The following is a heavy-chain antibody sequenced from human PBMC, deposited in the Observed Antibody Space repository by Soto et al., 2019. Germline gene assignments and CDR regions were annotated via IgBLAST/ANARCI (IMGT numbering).Heavy chain of an antibody. CDR2: IYYGEIT. D-gene: IGHD3-16*01. CDR3: ARPPNVNLEAFEI. V-gene: IGHV4-39*01. Sequence: PSVTLSLPCSVSRSPISSGSCYWGCIRQPPGKGLEWIGSIYYGEITYYNPSLRSRVTMSVDRSKNQFSLNLKSVTAADTAVYYCARPPNVNLEAFEIWGQGTMVTVS. J-gene: IGHJ3*02. CDR1: RSPISSGSCY.